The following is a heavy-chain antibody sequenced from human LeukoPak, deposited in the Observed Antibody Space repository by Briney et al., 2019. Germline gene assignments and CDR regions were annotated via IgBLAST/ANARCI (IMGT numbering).Heavy chain of an antibody. D-gene: IGHD2-8*01. CDR1: GYTFTGYY. V-gene: IGHV1-2*02. CDR2: INPNSGGT. Sequence: ASVKVSCKASGYTFTGYYIHWVRQAPGQGLEWLGWINPNSGGTNYAQNFQGRVTMTRDTSISSAYMELSSLRSDDTAIYYCARVWPCANGVCPDVYEYWGRGTLVTVSS. CDR3: ARVWPCANGVCPDVYEY. J-gene: IGHJ4*02.